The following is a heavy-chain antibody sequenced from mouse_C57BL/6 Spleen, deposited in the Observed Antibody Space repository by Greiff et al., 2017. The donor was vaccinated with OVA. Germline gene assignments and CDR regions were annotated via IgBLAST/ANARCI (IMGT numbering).Heavy chain of an antibody. V-gene: IGHV5-16*01. J-gene: IGHJ4*01. Sequence: EVKLVESEGGLVQPGSSMKLSCTASGFTFSDYYMAWVRQVPEKGLEWVANINYDGSSTYYLDSLKSRFIISRDNAKNILYLQMSSLKSEDTATYYCARDPGEAMDYWGQGTSVTVSS. CDR3: ARDPGEAMDY. CDR2: INYDGSST. CDR1: GFTFSDYY.